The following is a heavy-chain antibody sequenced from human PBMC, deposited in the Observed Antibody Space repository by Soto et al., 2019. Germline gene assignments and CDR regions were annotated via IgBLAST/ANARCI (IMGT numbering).Heavy chain of an antibody. Sequence: GGSLRLSCAASGFTFRNFGMHWVRQAPGKGLEWVAVISYDGTNKYYADSVKGRFTISRDNSKNTLYLQINSLRAEDTAVYYCAKAVPPFVVVTASDYWGQGTLVTVSS. J-gene: IGHJ4*02. CDR1: GFTFRNFG. CDR2: ISYDGTNK. CDR3: AKAVPPFVVVTASDY. D-gene: IGHD2-21*02. V-gene: IGHV3-30*18.